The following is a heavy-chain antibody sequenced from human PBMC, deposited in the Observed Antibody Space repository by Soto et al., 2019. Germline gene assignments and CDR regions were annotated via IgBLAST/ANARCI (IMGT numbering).Heavy chain of an antibody. CDR3: ARQGYYGSGSYPLYYGMDV. CDR2: IYPGDSDT. Sequence: PGESLKIFCKGSGYSFTSYWIGWVRQMPGKGLEWMGIIYPGDSDTRYSPSFQGQVTISADKSISTAYLQWSSLKASDTAMYYCARQGYYGSGSYPLYYGMDVWGQGTTVTVS. D-gene: IGHD3-10*01. J-gene: IGHJ6*02. CDR1: GYSFTSYW. V-gene: IGHV5-51*01.